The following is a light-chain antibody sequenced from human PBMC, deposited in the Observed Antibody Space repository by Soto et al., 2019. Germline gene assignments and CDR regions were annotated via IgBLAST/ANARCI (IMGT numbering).Light chain of an antibody. CDR1: QSITTW. J-gene: IGKJ5*01. CDR3: QQYDSFSVT. CDR2: KAT. Sequence: DIQMTQSPSTLSASVGDRVTITCRAGQSITTWLAWYQQKPGKAPKLLIYKATNLQSGVPSRFSGSGSGTEFRLTISTMQPDDFATYYCQQYDSFSVTFGQGTRLEI. V-gene: IGKV1-5*03.